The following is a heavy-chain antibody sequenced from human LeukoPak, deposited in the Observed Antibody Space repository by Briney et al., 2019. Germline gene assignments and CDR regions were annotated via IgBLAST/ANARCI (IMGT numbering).Heavy chain of an antibody. J-gene: IGHJ4*02. Sequence: ASVEVSCKASGYTFTGYYMHWVRQAPGQGLEWMGWINPNSGGTNYAQKFQGWVTMTRDTSISTAYMELSRLRSDDTAVYYCASSTTTFSPPPSWGQGTLVTVSS. CDR3: ASSTTTFSPPPS. D-gene: IGHD1-1*01. CDR2: INPNSGGT. CDR1: GYTFTGYY. V-gene: IGHV1-2*04.